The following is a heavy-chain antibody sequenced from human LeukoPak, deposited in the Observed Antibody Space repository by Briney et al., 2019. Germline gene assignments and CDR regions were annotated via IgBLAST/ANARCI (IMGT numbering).Heavy chain of an antibody. CDR3: ARVGGGDYVWGSSSYYFDY. Sequence: SETLSLTCAVYGGSFSGYYWSWIRQPPGKGLEWIGEINHSGSINYNPSLKSRVTISVDTSKNQFSLKLSSVTAADTAVYYCARVGGGDYVWGSSSYYFDYWGQGTLVTVSS. D-gene: IGHD3-16*01. V-gene: IGHV4-34*01. CDR1: GGSFSGYY. CDR2: INHSGSI. J-gene: IGHJ4*02.